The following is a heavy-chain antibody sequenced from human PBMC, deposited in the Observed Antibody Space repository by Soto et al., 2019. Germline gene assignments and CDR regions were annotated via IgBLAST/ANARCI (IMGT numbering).Heavy chain of an antibody. CDR3: AGDLGESLTYYVMEG. V-gene: IGHV3-21*01. J-gene: IGHJ6*04. Sequence: GGSLRLSFAASGFTFISYSMNWVRQAPGKGLEWVSSISSSSSYIYYADSVKGRFTISRDNAKNSLYLQMNSRRAEDTAVYYWAGDLGESLTYYVMEGGGRDTKVTVS. CDR2: ISSSSSYI. CDR1: GFTFISYS.